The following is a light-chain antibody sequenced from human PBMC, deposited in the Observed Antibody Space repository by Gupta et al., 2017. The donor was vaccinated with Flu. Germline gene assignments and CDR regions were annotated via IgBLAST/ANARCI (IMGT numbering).Light chain of an antibody. CDR3: QQSYSTLRT. Sequence: PSSQSASVGDRVTITWRASQSISTYLNWYQQKPGKAPKLLIYSASSLQSGVPSRFSGSGSGTDFTLTISSLQPEDFATYYCQQSYSTLRTFGQGTKLEIK. J-gene: IGKJ2*01. V-gene: IGKV1-39*01. CDR1: QSISTY. CDR2: SAS.